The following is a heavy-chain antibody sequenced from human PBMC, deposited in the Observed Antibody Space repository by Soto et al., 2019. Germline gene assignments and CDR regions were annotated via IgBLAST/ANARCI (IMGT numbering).Heavy chain of an antibody. V-gene: IGHV4-59*08. CDR3: ARHMGGWNYGSGHAFDI. J-gene: IGHJ3*02. D-gene: IGHD3-10*01. CDR1: GGSISSYY. Sequence: SETLSLTCTVSGGSISSYYWSWIRQPPGKGLEWIGYIYYSGSTNYNPSPKSRVTISVDTSKNQFSLKLSSVTAADTAVYYCARHMGGWNYGSGHAFDIWGKGTXVTVSS. CDR2: IYYSGST.